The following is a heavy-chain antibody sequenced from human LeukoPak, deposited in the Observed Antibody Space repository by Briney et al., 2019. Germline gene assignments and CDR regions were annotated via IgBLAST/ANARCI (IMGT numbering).Heavy chain of an antibody. D-gene: IGHD3-3*01. V-gene: IGHV4-59*08. CDR1: GGSISSYS. CDR2: MYSRGST. Sequence: SETLSLTCTVSGGSISSYSWSWIRQPPGKGLEWIGYMYSRGSTNDNPSLKSRVTISRDTSKNQLSLKVTSVTAADTAMYYCARHYIYDDPPAFDIWGQGTMVTVSS. J-gene: IGHJ3*02. CDR3: ARHYIYDDPPAFDI.